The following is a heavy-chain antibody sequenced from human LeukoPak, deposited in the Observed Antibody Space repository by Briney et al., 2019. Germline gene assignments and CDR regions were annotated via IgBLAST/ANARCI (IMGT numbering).Heavy chain of an antibody. D-gene: IGHD3-10*01. V-gene: IGHV4-34*01. J-gene: IGHJ5*02. CDR3: ARRPIMVRGVIIIRRLNWFDP. Sequence: SETLSLTCAVYGGSFSGYYWSWIRQPPGKGLEWIGEINHSGSTNYNPSLKSRVTISVDTSKNQFSLKLSSVTAADTAVYYCARRPIMVRGVIIIRRLNWFDPWGQGTLVTVSS. CDR2: INHSGST. CDR1: GGSFSGYY.